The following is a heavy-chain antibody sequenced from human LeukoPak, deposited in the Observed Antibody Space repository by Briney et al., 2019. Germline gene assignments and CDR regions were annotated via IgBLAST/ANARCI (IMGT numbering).Heavy chain of an antibody. CDR3: ATFKWGRNWFDP. V-gene: IGHV4-59*01. CDR1: GDSIRSYY. CDR2: LYYTGSS. Sequence: SETLSLTCTVSGDSIRSYYWTWIRQPPGKGLEWIGYLYYTGSSNYNPSLKSRVTTSVDTSKNQLSLKLNSVTAADTAAYYCATFKWGRNWFDPWGQGTLVTVSS. J-gene: IGHJ5*02. D-gene: IGHD3-16*01.